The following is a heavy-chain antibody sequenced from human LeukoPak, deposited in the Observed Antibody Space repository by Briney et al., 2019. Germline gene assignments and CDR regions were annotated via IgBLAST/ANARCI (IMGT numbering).Heavy chain of an antibody. CDR3: ARGRAYSGSYGGGWFDP. CDR1: GYTFTGYY. Sequence: ASVKVSCKASGYTFTGYYMHWVRQAPGQGLEWMGWINPNSGGTNYAQKFQGRVTMTRDTSISTAYMELSRLRSDDTAVYYCARGRAYSGSYGGGWFDPWGQGTLVTVSS. V-gene: IGHV1-2*02. J-gene: IGHJ5*02. CDR2: INPNSGGT. D-gene: IGHD1-26*01.